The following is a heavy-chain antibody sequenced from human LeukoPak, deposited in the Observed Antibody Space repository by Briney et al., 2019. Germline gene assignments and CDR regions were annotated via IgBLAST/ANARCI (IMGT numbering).Heavy chain of an antibody. D-gene: IGHD5-12*01. Sequence: GGSLRLSCKASGFAFSRYGMNWVRQAPGRGLEWLSYTSGSSGSTIYYAQSVRGRFTISRDDAKNTLYLQMNSLRADDTAVYFCARDKIQWLRYSYFDYWGQGVLVTVSS. J-gene: IGHJ4*02. CDR1: GFAFSRYG. CDR2: TSGSSGSTI. V-gene: IGHV3-48*01. CDR3: ARDKIQWLRYSYFDY.